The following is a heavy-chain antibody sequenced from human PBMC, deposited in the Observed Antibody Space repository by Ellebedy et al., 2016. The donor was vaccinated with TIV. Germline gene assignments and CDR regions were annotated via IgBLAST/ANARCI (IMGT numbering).Heavy chain of an antibody. CDR2: IYTSGST. CDR3: ARTYYDYVWGSYSLDY. J-gene: IGHJ4*02. D-gene: IGHD3-16*01. V-gene: IGHV4-4*07. Sequence: SETLSLXCTVSGGSISSYYWSWIRQPAGKGLEWIGRIYTSGSTYYNPSLKSRVTISVDTSKNQFSLKLSSVTAADTAVYYCARTYYDYVWGSYSLDYWGQGTLVTVSS. CDR1: GGSISSYY.